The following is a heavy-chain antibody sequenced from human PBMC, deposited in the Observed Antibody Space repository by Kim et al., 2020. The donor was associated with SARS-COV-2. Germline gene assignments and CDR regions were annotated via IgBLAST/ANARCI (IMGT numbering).Heavy chain of an antibody. D-gene: IGHD2-2*01. CDR1: GGTFSSYA. CDR2: IIPIFGTA. J-gene: IGHJ6*02. CDR3: ARGKYCSSTSCSLYYYYGMDV. Sequence: SVKVSCKASGGTFSSYAISWVRQAPGQGLEWMGGIIPIFGTANYAQKFQGRVTITADESTGTAYMELSSLRSEDTAVYYCARGKYCSSTSCSLYYYYGMDVWGQGTTVTVSS. V-gene: IGHV1-69*13.